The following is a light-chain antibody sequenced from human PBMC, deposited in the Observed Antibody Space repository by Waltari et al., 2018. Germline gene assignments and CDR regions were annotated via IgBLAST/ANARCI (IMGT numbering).Light chain of an antibody. CDR2: DAS. CDR3: QQRGNGLT. J-gene: IGKJ4*01. V-gene: IGKV3-11*01. CDR1: QSVSNY. Sequence: EIVLTQSPATLSFSPGERATPSCRASQSVSNYLAWYQQKPGQAPRLLIYDASTRATGTPARFSGSGSGTDFSLTISSLEPEDFAVYYCQQRGNGLTFGGGTKVEIK.